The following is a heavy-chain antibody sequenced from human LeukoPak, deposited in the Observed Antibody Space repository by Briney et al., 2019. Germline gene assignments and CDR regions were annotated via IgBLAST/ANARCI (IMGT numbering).Heavy chain of an antibody. CDR1: GGSISGYY. D-gene: IGHD3-22*01. J-gene: IGHJ3*01. CDR2: VSYTGRT. V-gene: IGHV4-59*01. Sequence: SETLSLTCTVSGGSISGYYWSWIRQPPGKRLEWIGYVSYTGRTKYNPSLQSRVTISIDTSKSQFSLKLTSVTSADTAVYSCARLLDNDISGDPDTFDVWGQGTTVIVSS. CDR3: ARLLDNDISGDPDTFDV.